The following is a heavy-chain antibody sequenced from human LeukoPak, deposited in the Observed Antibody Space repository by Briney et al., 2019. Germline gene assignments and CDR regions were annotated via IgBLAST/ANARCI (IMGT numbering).Heavy chain of an antibody. CDR2: IKQDGSDK. V-gene: IGHV3-7*01. CDR1: GFTFSSYW. J-gene: IGHJ4*02. CDR3: ARGGWYYFDY. Sequence: GGSLRLSCAASGFTFSSYWMSWVRQAPGKGLEWVANIKQDGSDKYYVDSVKGRFTISRDTAKNSLYLQMSSLRAEDTAVYYCARGGWYYFDYWGQGTPVTVSS.